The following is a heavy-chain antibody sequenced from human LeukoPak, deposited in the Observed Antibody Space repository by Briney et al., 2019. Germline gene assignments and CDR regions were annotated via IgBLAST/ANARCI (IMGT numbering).Heavy chain of an antibody. D-gene: IGHD4-17*01. CDR3: ARELDLRLVDITRYYYYYGMDV. CDR1: GFTVSSNY. Sequence: GGSLRLSCAASGFTVSSNYMNWVRQAPGKGLEWVAVISYDGSNKYYADSVKGRFTISRDNSKNTLYLQMNSLRAEDTAVYYCARELDLRLVDITRYYYYYGMDVWGQGTTVTVSS. CDR2: ISYDGSNK. V-gene: IGHV3-30*03. J-gene: IGHJ6*02.